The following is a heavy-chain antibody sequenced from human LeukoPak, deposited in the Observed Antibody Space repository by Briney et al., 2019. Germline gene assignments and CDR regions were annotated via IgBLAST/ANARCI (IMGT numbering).Heavy chain of an antibody. V-gene: IGHV4-34*01. CDR3: ARDLRDVHKPADAFDV. J-gene: IGHJ3*01. Sequence: SETLSLTCAVYGGSFSGYYWSWIRQPPGKGLEWIGEINHSGSTNYNPSLKSRVTISVDTSKNQFSLKLSSVTAADTAVYYCARDLRDVHKPADAFDVWGQGTLVTVSS. CDR2: INHSGST. CDR1: GGSFSGYY.